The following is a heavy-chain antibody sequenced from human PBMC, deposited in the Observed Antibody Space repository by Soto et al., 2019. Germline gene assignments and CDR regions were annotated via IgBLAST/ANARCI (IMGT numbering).Heavy chain of an antibody. CDR2: IYFSGST. CDR1: GGSITNYY. V-gene: IGHV4-59*01. D-gene: IGHD5-18*01. J-gene: IGHJ5*02. CDR3: TRAGRYSYDNWFDP. Sequence: SETLSLTCTVSGGSITNYYWSWIRQPPGKGLEWIGYIYFSGSTNYNPSLKSRVIISVDTAKNQFSLNLSSVTAADTAVYYCTRAGRYSYDNWFDPWGQGTLVTVSS.